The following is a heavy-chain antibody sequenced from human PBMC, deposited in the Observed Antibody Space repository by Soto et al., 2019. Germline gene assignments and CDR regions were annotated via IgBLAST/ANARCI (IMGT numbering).Heavy chain of an antibody. D-gene: IGHD4-4*01. Sequence: SETLSLTCIVSGGSISSSSYYWGWIRQPRGKGLEWIGSIYYSGSTYYNPSLKSRVTISVDTSKNQFSLKLSSVTAADTAVYYCARSTVTTYNWFDPWGQGTLVTVSS. CDR3: ARSTVTTYNWFDP. CDR2: IYYSGST. V-gene: IGHV4-39*07. CDR1: GGSISSSSYY. J-gene: IGHJ5*02.